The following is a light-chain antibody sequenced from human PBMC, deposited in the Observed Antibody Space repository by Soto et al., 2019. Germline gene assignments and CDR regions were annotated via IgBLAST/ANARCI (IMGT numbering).Light chain of an antibody. Sequence: QAVVTQEPSFSVSPGGTVTLTCGLSSGSVSTSYYPSWYQQTPGQAPRTLIYSTNTRSSGVPDRFSGSILGNKAALTITGAQVDDESDYYCVLYMGSGIWEFGGGTKLTVL. CDR3: VLYMGSGIWE. CDR2: STN. J-gene: IGLJ3*02. CDR1: SGSVSTSYY. V-gene: IGLV8-61*01.